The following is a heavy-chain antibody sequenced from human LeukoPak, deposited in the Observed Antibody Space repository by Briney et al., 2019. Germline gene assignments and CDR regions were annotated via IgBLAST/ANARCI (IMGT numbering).Heavy chain of an antibody. Sequence: ASVKVSCKASGYTFNSYGISWVRQAPGQGLEWMGWINPNSGGTNYAQKFQGRVTMTRDTSISTAYMELSRLRSDDTAVYYCARPRGVWFGELPEYYFDYWGQGTLVTVSS. CDR1: GYTFNSYG. CDR3: ARPRGVWFGELPEYYFDY. D-gene: IGHD3-10*01. V-gene: IGHV1-2*02. J-gene: IGHJ4*02. CDR2: INPNSGGT.